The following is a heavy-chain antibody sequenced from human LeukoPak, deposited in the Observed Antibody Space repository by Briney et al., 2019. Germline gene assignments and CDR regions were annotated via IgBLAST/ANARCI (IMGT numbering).Heavy chain of an antibody. D-gene: IGHD3-22*01. CDR3: AKGSYYDSSGSFYFDY. J-gene: IGHJ4*02. Sequence: GGSLRLSCAASGFTFSTYAMSWVRQAPGKGLEWVSGISGSGSYTYYADAVTGRFTISRDNSKNTLYVQVNSLGTEDTAAYYCAKGSYYDSSGSFYFDYWGQGTLVTVSS. V-gene: IGHV3-23*01. CDR1: GFTFSTYA. CDR2: ISGSGSYT.